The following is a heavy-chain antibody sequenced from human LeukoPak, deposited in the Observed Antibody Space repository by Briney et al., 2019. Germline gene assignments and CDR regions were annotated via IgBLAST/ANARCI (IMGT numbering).Heavy chain of an antibody. J-gene: IGHJ6*03. V-gene: IGHV1-46*01. CDR3: ARGSSITGSRYYYYYYMDV. CDR2: INPRGGST. D-gene: IGHD1-20*01. CDR1: GYTFTSYY. Sequence: ASVKVSCKASGYTFTSYYMHWVRQAPGQGLEWMGLINPRGGSTSYAQKFQGRVTMTRDMSTSTVYMELSSLRSEDTAVYYCARGSSITGSRYYYYYYMDVWGKGTTVTVSS.